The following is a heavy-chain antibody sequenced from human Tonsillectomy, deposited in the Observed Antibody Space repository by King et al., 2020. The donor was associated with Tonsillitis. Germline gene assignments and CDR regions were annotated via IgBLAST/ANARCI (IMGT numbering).Heavy chain of an antibody. Sequence: VQLVESGGGVVQPGGSLRLSCAASRFTFSNNGMHWVRQAPGKGLEWVAFIRHDGGNEYFAGSVKGRFTISRDNSKNTLYLQMNSLIAEDTAVYYCAKEGDGDIAIADSSGAFYIWGRGTMVIVSS. CDR3: AKEGDGDIAIADSSGAFYI. V-gene: IGHV3-30*02. J-gene: IGHJ3*02. CDR1: RFTFSNNG. D-gene: IGHD6-19*01. CDR2: IRHDGGNE.